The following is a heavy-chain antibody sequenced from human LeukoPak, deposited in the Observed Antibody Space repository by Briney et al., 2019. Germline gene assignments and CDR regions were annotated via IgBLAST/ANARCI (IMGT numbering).Heavy chain of an antibody. CDR1: GYTFTSYG. CDR2: ISAYNGNT. J-gene: IGHJ4*02. CDR3: ASGPPFLKYFEY. V-gene: IGHV1-18*01. Sequence: ASVKVSCKASGYTFTSYGINWVRQAPGQGLEWMGWISAYNGNTNYAQKLQGRVTMTTDTSTSTAYMELRSLRSDDTALYYCASGPPFLKYFEYWGQGTLVTVSS. D-gene: IGHD3-3*01.